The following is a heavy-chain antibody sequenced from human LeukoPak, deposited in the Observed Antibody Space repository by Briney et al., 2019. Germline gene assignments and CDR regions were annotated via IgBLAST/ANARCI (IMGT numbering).Heavy chain of an antibody. CDR2: VVHSGST. J-gene: IGHJ4*02. D-gene: IGHD6-13*01. V-gene: IGHV4-34*12. CDR3: ASFEAAGTLHRRSSQRFVDY. Sequence: NSSETLSLTCAVYGGSFSGYYWGWIRQPRGRGLEWLGEVVHSGSTNYNPSRKSRVTISVNTSKTQCSLKLSSVTAAHTAVYYCASFEAAGTLHRRSSQRFVDYWGQGTLVTVSS. CDR1: GGSFSGYY.